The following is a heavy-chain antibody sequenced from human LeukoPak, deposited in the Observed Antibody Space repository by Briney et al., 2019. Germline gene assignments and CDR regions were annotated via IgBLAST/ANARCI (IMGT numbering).Heavy chain of an antibody. V-gene: IGHV1-46*01. CDR3: ARWTTTFLDY. D-gene: IGHD1-1*01. CDR2: SNPSGDST. Sequence: ASVKVSCKASGYTFTYYYIHWVRQAPGHGLEWLGISNPSGDSTNYAQKFQGRVTMTRDTSTSTVYMDLSSLRSEDTAVYYCARWTTTFLDYWGQGTPVTVSS. J-gene: IGHJ4*02. CDR1: GYTFTYYY.